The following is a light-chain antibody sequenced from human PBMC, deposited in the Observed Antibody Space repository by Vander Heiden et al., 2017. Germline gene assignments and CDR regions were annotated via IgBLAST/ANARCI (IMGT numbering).Light chain of an antibody. CDR2: EGS. Sequence: QSALTQPASVSGSPGQPSTTSWIGTSSAVVSYNHVSWYPQHPGKAPKLMIYEGSQRPSGVSSRFSGSKSGNTASLTISGLQAEDEAVYYCCSYAGSSTFYVFGTGTKVTVL. CDR3: CSYAGSSTFYV. CDR1: SSAVVSYNH. V-gene: IGLV2-23*01. J-gene: IGLJ1*01.